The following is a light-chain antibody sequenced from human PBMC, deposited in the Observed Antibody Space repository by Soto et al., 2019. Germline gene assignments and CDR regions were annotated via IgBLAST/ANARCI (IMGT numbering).Light chain of an antibody. V-gene: IGKV1-39*01. CDR2: GAS. CDR3: QQTFSPAVT. CDR1: QAILTY. Sequence: DIHLTQSPSSLSAAVGDRVTITCRASQAILTYLNWFQQKAGKAPEVLIYGASSLRSGVPSRSTGSGSATDFTLTITSLQPEDAGTYFCQQTFSPAVTFGGGTKVDIK. J-gene: IGKJ4*01.